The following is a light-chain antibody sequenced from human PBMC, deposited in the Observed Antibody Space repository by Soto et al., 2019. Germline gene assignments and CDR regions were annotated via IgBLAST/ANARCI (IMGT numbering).Light chain of an antibody. V-gene: IGKV3-20*01. CDR3: QQYGSSPTYT. Sequence: EIVLTQSPGTLSLSPGERATLSCRASQSVSSSYLAWQQQKPGQAPRLLIYGASSRATGIPDRFSGSGSGTDFTLTISRLEPEDFAVYYCQQYGSSPTYTFGQGTKLEIK. CDR1: QSVSSSY. J-gene: IGKJ2*01. CDR2: GAS.